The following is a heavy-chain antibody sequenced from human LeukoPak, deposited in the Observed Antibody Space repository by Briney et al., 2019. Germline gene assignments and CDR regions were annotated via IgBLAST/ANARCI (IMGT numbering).Heavy chain of an antibody. D-gene: IGHD1-14*01. CDR3: ARDTEPGGRYGMDV. V-gene: IGHV3-23*01. CDR1: GFTFSSYG. CDR2: ISGSGGST. J-gene: IGHJ6*04. Sequence: GGSLRLSCAASGFTFSSYGMSWVRQAPGKGLEWVSAISGSGGSTYYADSVKGRFTISRDNSKNTLYLQMNSLRAEDTAVYYCARDTEPGGRYGMDVWGKGTTVTISS.